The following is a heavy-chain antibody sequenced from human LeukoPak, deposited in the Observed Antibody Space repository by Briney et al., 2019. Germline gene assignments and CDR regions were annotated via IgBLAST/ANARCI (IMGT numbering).Heavy chain of an antibody. D-gene: IGHD3-22*01. CDR2: IYYAGST. CDR1: GASIDSGSYF. Sequence: PSETLSLTCTVSGASIDSGSYFWTWIRQPAGKPLEWIGRIYYAGSTNYSPSFKSRVTISLDTSKNQFSLKLNFVTAADTAVYFCVRDLGITRDAFDRLGPGTKVTVA. CDR3: VRDLGITRDAFDR. V-gene: IGHV4-61*02. J-gene: IGHJ3*02.